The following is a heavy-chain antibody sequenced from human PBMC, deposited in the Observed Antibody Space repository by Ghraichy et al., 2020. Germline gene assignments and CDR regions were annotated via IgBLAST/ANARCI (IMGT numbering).Heavy chain of an antibody. CDR1: GFTFSSYW. D-gene: IGHD5-18*01. Sequence: GGSLRLSCAASGFTFSSYWMHWVRQAPGKGLVWVSRINSDGSSTSYADSVKGRFTISRDNAKNTLYLQMNSLRAEDTAVYYCARDRGSYGDRGAYYFDYWGQGTLVTVSS. J-gene: IGHJ4*02. CDR3: ARDRGSYGDRGAYYFDY. CDR2: INSDGSST. V-gene: IGHV3-74*01.